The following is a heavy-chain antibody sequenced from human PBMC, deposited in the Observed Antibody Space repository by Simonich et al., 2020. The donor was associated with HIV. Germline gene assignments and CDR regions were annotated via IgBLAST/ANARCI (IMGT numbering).Heavy chain of an antibody. V-gene: IGHV1-24*01. CDR2: VNPEDGET. CDR3: AAVKYYYDSSGFAYDGVDV. J-gene: IGHJ3*01. Sequence: QVQLVPSGAEVKKPGASVKVSCPVSGYTLTELSMHWVRPAHGKGVEWMGGVNPEDGETISAQKFQGRVTRTEDSSTDTAHMELSSLTSEETAVYFCAAVKYYYDSSGFAYDGVDVWGQGTMVTVSS. D-gene: IGHD3-22*01. CDR1: GYTLTELS.